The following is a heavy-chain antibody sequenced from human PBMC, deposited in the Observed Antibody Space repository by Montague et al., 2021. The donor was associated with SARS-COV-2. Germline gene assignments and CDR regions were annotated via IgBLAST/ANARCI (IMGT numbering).Heavy chain of an antibody. D-gene: IGHD5-12*01. CDR2: IYYSGST. Sequence: SETLSLTCTVSGGSISSDYWSWIRQPPGKGLEWIGSIYYSGSTYYSPSLKSRVTISVDTSKNQFSLKLSSVTAADTAVYYCARGGYSGYWDYWGQGTLVTVSS. CDR3: ARGGYSGYWDY. CDR1: GGSISSDY. V-gene: IGHV4-59*05. J-gene: IGHJ4*02.